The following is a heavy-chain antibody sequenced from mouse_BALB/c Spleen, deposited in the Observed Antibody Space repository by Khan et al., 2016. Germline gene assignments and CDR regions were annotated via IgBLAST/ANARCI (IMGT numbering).Heavy chain of an antibody. CDR2: INPDSSTI. D-gene: IGHD1-1*01. Sequence: EVKLLESGGGLVQPGGSLKLSCAASGFDFSRYWMTWVRQAPGKGLEWIGEINPDSSTINYTPSLKDKFIISRDNAKNTLFLQMSKVRSEDTVLYYGARRRFDGYFDVWGAGTTVTVSS. CDR3: ARRRFDGYFDV. V-gene: IGHV4-1*02. CDR1: GFDFSRYW. J-gene: IGHJ1*01.